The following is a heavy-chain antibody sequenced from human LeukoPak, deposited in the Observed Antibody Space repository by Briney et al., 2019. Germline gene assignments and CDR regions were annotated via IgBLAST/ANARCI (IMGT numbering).Heavy chain of an antibody. D-gene: IGHD3-22*01. CDR3: AGITMIVVVITFLDY. Sequence: GGSLRLSCAASGFTFSSYDMHWVRQATGKGLEWVSAIGTAGDTYYPGSVKGRFTISRENAKNSLYLQMNSLRAGDTAVYYCAGITMIVVVITFLDYWGQGTLVTVSS. J-gene: IGHJ4*02. V-gene: IGHV3-13*01. CDR2: IGTAGDT. CDR1: GFTFSSYD.